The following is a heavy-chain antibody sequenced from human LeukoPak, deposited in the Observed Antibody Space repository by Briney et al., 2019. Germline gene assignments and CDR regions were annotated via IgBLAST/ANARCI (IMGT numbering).Heavy chain of an antibody. D-gene: IGHD6-13*01. CDR3: ARGNSRCLDY. CDR2: ITSGSTI. CDR1: GFTFNSHE. J-gene: IGHJ4*02. Sequence: PGGSLRLSCVASGFTFNSHEMNWVRQAPGKGLEWVSYITSGSTIYYADSVKGRFTISRDNAKNSLYLQMNSLRADDTAVYYCARGNSRCLDYWGQGTLVTVSS. V-gene: IGHV3-48*03.